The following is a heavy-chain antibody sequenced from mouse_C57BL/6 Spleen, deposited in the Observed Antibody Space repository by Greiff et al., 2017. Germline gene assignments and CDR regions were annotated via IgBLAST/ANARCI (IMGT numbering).Heavy chain of an antibody. J-gene: IGHJ4*01. CDR2: IYPGDGDT. D-gene: IGHD2-1*01. Sequence: VMLVESGPELVKPGASVKISCKASGYAFSSSWMNWVKQRPGKGLEWIGRIYPGDGDTNYNGKFKGKATLTADKSSSTAYMQLSSLTSEDSAVYFCARDGNYAMDYWGQGTSVTVSS. CDR1: GYAFSSSW. CDR3: ARDGNYAMDY. V-gene: IGHV1-82*01.